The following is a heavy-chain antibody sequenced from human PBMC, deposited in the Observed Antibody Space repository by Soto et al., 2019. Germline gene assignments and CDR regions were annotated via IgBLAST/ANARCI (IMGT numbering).Heavy chain of an antibody. CDR2: ISYDGSNK. CDR1: GFTFSSYG. V-gene: IGHV3-30*18. CDR3: AKDIAVAGTYYYYGMDV. J-gene: IGHJ6*02. D-gene: IGHD6-19*01. Sequence: PVGSLRLSCAASGFTFSSYGMHWVRQAPGKGLEWVAVISYDGSNKYYADSVKGRFTISRDNSKNTLYLQMNSLRAEDTAVYYCAKDIAVAGTYYYYGMDVWGQGTTVTVSS.